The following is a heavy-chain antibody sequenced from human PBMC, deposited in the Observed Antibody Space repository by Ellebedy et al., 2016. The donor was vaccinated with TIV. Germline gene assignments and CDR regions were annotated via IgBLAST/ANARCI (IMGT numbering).Heavy chain of an antibody. CDR2: LYISGST. Sequence: MPSETLSLTCTVSGASISSHYWSWIRQPAGKRLEWIGRLYISGSTNYNPSLKSRVTMSADTSKNQVSLKLRSVTAADTAVYYCARDDKHGNYNYYFMDVWGQGTTVTVSS. CDR3: ARDDKHGNYNYYFMDV. J-gene: IGHJ6*02. V-gene: IGHV4-4*07. CDR1: GASISSHY.